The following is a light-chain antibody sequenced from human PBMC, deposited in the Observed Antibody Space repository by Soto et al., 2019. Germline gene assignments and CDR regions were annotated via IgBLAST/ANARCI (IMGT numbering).Light chain of an antibody. V-gene: IGKV2-30*01. Sequence: DVVMTQSPLSLPVTLGQPASISCRSSQSLVNNDGNTYLSWFHQRPGQSPRRLIYKVSNRDSGVPDRFSGSGSGTDFTLKVSRVEAEDVGLYYCMQTTHWPYTFGQGTKLEIK. J-gene: IGKJ2*01. CDR2: KVS. CDR3: MQTTHWPYT. CDR1: QSLVNNDGNTY.